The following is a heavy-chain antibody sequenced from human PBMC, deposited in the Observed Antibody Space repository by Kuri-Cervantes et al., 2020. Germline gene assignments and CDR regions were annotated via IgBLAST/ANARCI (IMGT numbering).Heavy chain of an antibody. Sequence: SETLSLTCTVSGGSISSYYWSWIRQPPGKGLEWIGYIYYSGSTNYNPSLKSRVTISVDTSKNQFSLKLSSVTAADTAVYYCARGYAIAVAGSTPDYWGQGTLVTVSS. J-gene: IGHJ4*02. CDR1: GGSISSYY. D-gene: IGHD6-19*01. V-gene: IGHV4-59*01. CDR2: IYYSGST. CDR3: ARGYAIAVAGSTPDY.